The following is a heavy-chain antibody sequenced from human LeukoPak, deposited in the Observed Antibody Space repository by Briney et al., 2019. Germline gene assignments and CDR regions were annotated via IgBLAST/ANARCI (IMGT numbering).Heavy chain of an antibody. J-gene: IGHJ6*02. Sequence: PGGSLRLSCAASGFTFSSYWMSWVRQAPGKGLEWVSVIYSGGSTYYADSVKGRFTISRHNSKNTLYLQMNSLRAEDTAVYYCARNLITGPRDYYGMDVWGQGTTVTVSS. CDR1: GFTFSSYW. CDR3: ARNLITGPRDYYGMDV. D-gene: IGHD1-14*01. V-gene: IGHV3-53*04. CDR2: IYSGGST.